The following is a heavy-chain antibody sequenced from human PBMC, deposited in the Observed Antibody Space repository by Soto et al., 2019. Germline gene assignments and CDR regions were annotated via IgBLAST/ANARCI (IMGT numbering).Heavy chain of an antibody. V-gene: IGHV3-30-3*01. CDR2: ISYDGSNK. CDR1: GFTFSSYA. Sequence: QVQLVESGGGVVQPGRSLRLSCAASGFTFSSYAMHWVRQAPGKGLEWVAVISYDGSNKYYADSVKGRFTISRDNSKNTLYLPMNSLRAEDTAVYYCARVLRYLDWLSTYYYGMDVWGKGTTVTVSS. J-gene: IGHJ6*04. CDR3: ARVLRYLDWLSTYYYGMDV. D-gene: IGHD3-9*01.